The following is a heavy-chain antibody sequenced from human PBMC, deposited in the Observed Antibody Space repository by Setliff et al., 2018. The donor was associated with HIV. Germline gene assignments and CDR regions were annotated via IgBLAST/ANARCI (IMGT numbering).Heavy chain of an antibody. J-gene: IGHJ5*01. Sequence: PSETLSLTCTVSGGIISSDSFFWSWIRQPAGKGLGWIGHISATGSTNYNPSLKSRVTMSLDTSKNQFSLRLSSVTAADTAVYYCARGYSSSWYDSWGQGTLVTVSS. D-gene: IGHD6-13*01. CDR1: GGIISSDSFF. CDR3: ARGYSSSWYDS. CDR2: ISATGST. V-gene: IGHV4-61*09.